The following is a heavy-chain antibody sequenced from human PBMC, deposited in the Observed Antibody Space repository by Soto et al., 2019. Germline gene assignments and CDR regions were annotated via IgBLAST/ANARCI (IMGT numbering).Heavy chain of an antibody. CDR2: LSHGGAYT. CDR1: GFSFSTYS. D-gene: IGHD4-17*01. V-gene: IGHV3-23*01. CDR3: AKWSGYGDA. J-gene: IGHJ4*02. Sequence: EVQLLESGGGLVQPGGSLRLSCAVSGFSFSTYSMAWVRQAPGKGPEWVSGLSHGGAYTFYADSVKGRFTISVDISQNTVYLQMNSLRTADTAVYYCAKWSGYGDAWGQGTLVTVSS.